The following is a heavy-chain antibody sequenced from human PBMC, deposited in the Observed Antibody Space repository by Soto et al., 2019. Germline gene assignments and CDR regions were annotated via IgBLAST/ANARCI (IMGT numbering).Heavy chain of an antibody. CDR3: AIGRYSGSYDVGY. Sequence: QVQLVESGGGVVQPGRSLRLSCAASGVTFSSYAMHWVRQAPGKGLEWVAVISYDGSKKYYADSVKGRFTISRDNSKNTRYAQMDILRAEDTAGDYCAIGRYSGSYDVGYWGQGAMVIVSS. V-gene: IGHV3-30-3*01. J-gene: IGHJ4*02. CDR2: ISYDGSKK. CDR1: GVTFSSYA. D-gene: IGHD1-26*01.